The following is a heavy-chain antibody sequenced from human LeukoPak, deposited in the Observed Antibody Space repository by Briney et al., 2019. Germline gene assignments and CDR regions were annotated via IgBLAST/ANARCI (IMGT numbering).Heavy chain of an antibody. Sequence: PSETLSLTCTVSGGSISSYYWRWIRQPPGKGLEWIGYIYYSGSTNYNPSLKSRVTISVDTSKNQFSLKLSSVTAADTAVYYCARLKGYCSGGSCYQELDYWGQGTLVTVSS. CDR1: GGSISSYY. CDR2: IYYSGST. D-gene: IGHD2-15*01. J-gene: IGHJ4*02. V-gene: IGHV4-59*08. CDR3: ARLKGYCSGGSCYQELDY.